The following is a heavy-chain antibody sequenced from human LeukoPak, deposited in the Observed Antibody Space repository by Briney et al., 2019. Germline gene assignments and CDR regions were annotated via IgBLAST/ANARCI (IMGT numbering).Heavy chain of an antibody. V-gene: IGHV4-34*01. Sequence: PSETLSLTCAVYGGSFSGYYWSWIRQPPGKGLEWIGEINHSGSTNYNPSLKSRVTISVDTSKNQFSLKLSSVTAADTAVYYCARDYSGPFPTWGQGTLVTVSS. D-gene: IGHD2-15*01. CDR3: ARDYSGPFPT. CDR2: INHSGST. CDR1: GGSFSGYY. J-gene: IGHJ5*02.